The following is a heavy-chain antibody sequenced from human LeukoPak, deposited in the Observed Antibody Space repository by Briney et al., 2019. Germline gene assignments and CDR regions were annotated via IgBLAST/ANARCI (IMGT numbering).Heavy chain of an antibody. V-gene: IGHV4-4*07. J-gene: IGHJ3*01. Sequence: SETLSLTCTVSGGSISSYYWSWIRQPAGKGLEWIGRIYTSGSTNYNPSLQSRVTISIDTSKSQFSLKLTSVTSADTAVYSCARLLDNDISGDPDTFDVWGQGTTVIVSS. CDR3: ARLLDNDISGDPDTFDV. D-gene: IGHD3-22*01. CDR1: GGSISSYY. CDR2: IYTSGST.